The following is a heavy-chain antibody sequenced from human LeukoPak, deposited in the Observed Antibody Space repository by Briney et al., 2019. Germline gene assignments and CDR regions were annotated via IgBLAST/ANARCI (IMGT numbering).Heavy chain of an antibody. CDR2: INPSGGST. D-gene: IGHD6-19*01. CDR3: ASSSGWYRVYDY. CDR1: GYTFTSYY. Sequence: GASVKVSCKASGYTFTSYYIHWVRQAPGQGLEWMGIINPSGGSTSYAQKFQGRVTMTRDTSTSTVYMELSSLRSEDTAVYYCASSSGWYRVYDYWGQGTQVTVSS. J-gene: IGHJ4*02. V-gene: IGHV1-46*01.